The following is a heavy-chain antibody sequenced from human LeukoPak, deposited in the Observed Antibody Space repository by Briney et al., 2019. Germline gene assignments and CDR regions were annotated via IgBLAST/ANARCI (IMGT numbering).Heavy chain of an antibody. V-gene: IGHV3-23*01. Sequence: GGSLRLSCVASGFTFSSYAMRWVRQAPGKGLEWVSAISGSGGTIYNADSVKGRFTISRDNSKNTLYLQMNSLRAENTAVYYCAKDGYSSTWNADLDFWGQGTLVTVSS. CDR2: ISGSGGTI. D-gene: IGHD6-13*01. CDR3: AKDGYSSTWNADLDF. CDR1: GFTFSSYA. J-gene: IGHJ4*02.